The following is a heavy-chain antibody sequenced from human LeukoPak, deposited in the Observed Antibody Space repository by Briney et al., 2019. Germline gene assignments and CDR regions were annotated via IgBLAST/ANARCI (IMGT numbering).Heavy chain of an antibody. J-gene: IGHJ3*02. CDR2: IYPGDSDT. CDR1: GYSFTSYW. Sequence: GESLKISCKGSGYSFTSYWIGWVRQMPGKGLEWMGIIYPGDSDTRYSPPFQGQVSISADKSINTAYLQWSSLKASDTAIYYCARRQYCSGGDCYSGAFDIRGQGTMVTVSS. V-gene: IGHV5-51*01. CDR3: ARRQYCSGGDCYSGAFDI. D-gene: IGHD2-15*01.